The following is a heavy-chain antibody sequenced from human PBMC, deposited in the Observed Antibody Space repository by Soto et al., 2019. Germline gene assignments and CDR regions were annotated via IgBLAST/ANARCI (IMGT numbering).Heavy chain of an antibody. D-gene: IGHD3-3*01. CDR3: ARATEWNALDI. CDR1: GFSVSGDY. V-gene: IGHV3-53*02. Sequence: DVQLVETGGGLIQPGGSLRLSCAASGFSVSGDYMNWVRQGPGKGLEWGSVIYSGGTTYYADSVRGRFTISRDNSENTLFLQKNSLRAEDTAVYYCARATEWNALDIWGQGTMVTVSS. J-gene: IGHJ3*02. CDR2: IYSGGTT.